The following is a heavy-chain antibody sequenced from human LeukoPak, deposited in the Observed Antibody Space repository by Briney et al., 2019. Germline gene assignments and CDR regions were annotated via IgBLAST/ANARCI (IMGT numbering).Heavy chain of an antibody. CDR3: AKDLDDYGNTGQGYVRDV. CDR2: ISGSGGST. J-gene: IGHJ6*02. CDR1: GFTFSSYA. V-gene: IGHV3-23*01. D-gene: IGHD4-17*01. Sequence: GGSLRLSCAASGFTFSSYAMSWVRQAPGKGLEWVSAISGSGGSTYYADSVKGRFTISRDNSKNTLYLQMNSLRAEDTAVYYCAKDLDDYGNTGQGYVRDVWAQGPTVTVSS.